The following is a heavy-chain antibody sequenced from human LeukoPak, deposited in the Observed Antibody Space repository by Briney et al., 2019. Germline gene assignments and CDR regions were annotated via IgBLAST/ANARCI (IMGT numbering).Heavy chain of an antibody. CDR2: IYSGGST. Sequence: PGGSLRLSCAASGFTVSSNYMSWVRQAPGKGLEWVSVIYSGGSTYHADSVKGRFTISRDNSKNTLYLQMNSLRAEDTAVYYCARATYSSGWDYYFDYWGQGTLVTVSS. CDR3: ARATYSSGWDYYFDY. CDR1: GFTVSSNY. J-gene: IGHJ4*02. D-gene: IGHD6-19*01. V-gene: IGHV3-53*01.